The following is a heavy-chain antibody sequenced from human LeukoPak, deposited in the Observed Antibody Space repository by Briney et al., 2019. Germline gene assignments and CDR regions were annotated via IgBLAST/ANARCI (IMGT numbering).Heavy chain of an antibody. CDR1: GFTFSSYA. V-gene: IGHV3-30*04. J-gene: IGHJ4*02. Sequence: GGSLRLSCAASGFTFSSYAMHWVRQAPGKGLEWVAVISYDGSNKYYADSVKGRFTISRDNSKNTLYLQMNSLRAEDTAVYYRARPILTGYDDYWGQGTLVTVPS. CDR2: ISYDGSNK. D-gene: IGHD3-9*01. CDR3: ARPILTGYDDY.